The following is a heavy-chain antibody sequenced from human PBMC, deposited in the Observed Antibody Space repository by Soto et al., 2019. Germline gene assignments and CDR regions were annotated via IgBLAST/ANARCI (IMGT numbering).Heavy chain of an antibody. V-gene: IGHV4-59*08. CDR3: ARHDYGERPFDY. J-gene: IGHJ4*02. CDR1: GGSISSYY. CDR2: IYYSGST. D-gene: IGHD4-17*01. Sequence: QVQLQESGPGLVKPSETLSLTCTVSGGSISSYYWSWIRQPPGKGLEWIGYIYYSGSTNYNPSLKSRVTISVDTSKNQFSLKLSSVTAADTAVYYCARHDYGERPFDYWGQGTLVTVSS.